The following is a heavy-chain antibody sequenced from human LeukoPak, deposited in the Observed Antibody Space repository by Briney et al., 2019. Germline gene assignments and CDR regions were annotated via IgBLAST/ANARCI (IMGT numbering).Heavy chain of an antibody. D-gene: IGHD4-17*01. CDR1: GFTFSDYY. Sequence: GGSLRLSCAASGFTFSDYYMSWIRQAPGKGLEWVSYISSSSSYTNYADSVKGRFTISRDNPKNSLYLQMNSLRAEDTAVYYCARVTTVTPAFDYWGQGTLVTVSS. CDR2: ISSSSSYT. V-gene: IGHV3-11*03. CDR3: ARVTTVTPAFDY. J-gene: IGHJ4*02.